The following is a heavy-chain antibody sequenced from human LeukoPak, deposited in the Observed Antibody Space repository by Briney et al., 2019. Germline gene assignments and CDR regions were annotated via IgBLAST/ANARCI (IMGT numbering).Heavy chain of an antibody. CDR2: IYTSGST. CDR1: GGSISSYY. V-gene: IGHV4-4*07. Sequence: SETLSLTCTVSGGSISSYYWSWIRQPAGKGLEWIGRIYTSGSTNYNLSLKSRVTMSVDTSKNQFSLKLSSVTAADTAVYYCARDDFWSGSIAFDIWGQGTMVTVSS. D-gene: IGHD3-3*01. J-gene: IGHJ3*02. CDR3: ARDDFWSGSIAFDI.